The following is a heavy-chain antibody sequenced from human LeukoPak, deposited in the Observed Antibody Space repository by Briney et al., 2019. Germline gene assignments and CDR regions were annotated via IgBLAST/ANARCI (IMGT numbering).Heavy chain of an antibody. CDR3: ARRIGGSSRSDY. V-gene: IGHV4-39*01. J-gene: IGHJ4*02. D-gene: IGHD6-13*01. Sequence: PSETLSLTCTVSGGSIISSSYYWVWIRQPPGKGQEWIGNTHSSGTTHYDPSLRSRVTISLDMSKNQFSLTLTSVTATDTAVYYCARRIGGSSRSDYWGQGTLVSVSS. CDR2: THSSGTT. CDR1: GGSIISSSYY.